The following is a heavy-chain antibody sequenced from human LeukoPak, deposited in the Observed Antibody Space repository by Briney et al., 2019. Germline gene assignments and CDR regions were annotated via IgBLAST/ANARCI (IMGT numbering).Heavy chain of an antibody. J-gene: IGHJ4*02. CDR1: GFTFSSYG. Sequence: GGSLRLSCAASGFTFSSYGMHWVRQAPGKGLEWVAVISYDGSNKCYADSVKGRFTISRDNSKDTLYLQMNSLRAEDTAVYYCARTASSGYYFDYWGQGTLVTVSS. D-gene: IGHD6-19*01. V-gene: IGHV3-30*03. CDR2: ISYDGSNK. CDR3: ARTASSGYYFDY.